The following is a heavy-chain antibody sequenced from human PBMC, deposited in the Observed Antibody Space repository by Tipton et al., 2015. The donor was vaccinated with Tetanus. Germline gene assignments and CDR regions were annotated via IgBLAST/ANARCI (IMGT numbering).Heavy chain of an antibody. D-gene: IGHD4-17*01. V-gene: IGHV4-59*01. CDR2: IYYSGST. J-gene: IGHJ5*02. CDR3: ARGGRYDYGVQGWFDP. Sequence: TLSLPCTVSGGSISSYYWSWIRQPPGKGLEWIGYIYYSGSTNYNPSLKSRVTISVDTSKNQFSLKLSSVTAADTAVYYCARGGRYDYGVQGWFDPWGQGPLVTVSS. CDR1: GGSISSYY.